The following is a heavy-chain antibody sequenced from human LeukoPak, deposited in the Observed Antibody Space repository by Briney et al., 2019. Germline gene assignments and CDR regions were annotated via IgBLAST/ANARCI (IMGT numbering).Heavy chain of an antibody. CDR3: ARVKSTSSSTLLNY. J-gene: IGHJ4*02. CDR2: ISPNSGGT. CDR1: GYTFTGYY. D-gene: IGHD6-6*01. Sequence: ASVKVSCKASGYTFTGYYMHWVRQAPGQGLEWMGWISPNSGGTNYAQKFQGRVTMTRDTSISTAYMELSRLRSDDTAVYYCARVKSTSSSTLLNYWGQGTLVTVSS. V-gene: IGHV1-2*02.